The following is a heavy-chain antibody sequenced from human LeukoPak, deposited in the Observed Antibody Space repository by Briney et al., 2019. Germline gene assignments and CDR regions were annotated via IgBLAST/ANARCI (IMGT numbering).Heavy chain of an antibody. CDR3: AREGGYYDSSGPPDY. D-gene: IGHD3-22*01. Sequence: SDTLSLTCTVSGYSITSGYYWGWIRQPPGKGLEWIGSIYHSGSTYHNPSLKSRVTISVDTSKNQFSLKLSSVTAADTAVFYCAREGGYYDSSGPPDYWGQGTLVTVSS. V-gene: IGHV4-38-2*02. CDR2: IYHSGST. J-gene: IGHJ4*02. CDR1: GYSITSGYY.